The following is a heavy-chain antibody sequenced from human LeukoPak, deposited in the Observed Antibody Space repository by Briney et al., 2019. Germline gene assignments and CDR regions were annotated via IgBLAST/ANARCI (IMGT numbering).Heavy chain of an antibody. CDR2: IYHSGST. Sequence: SETLSLTCTVSGYSISSGYYWGWIRPPPGKGLEWIGSIYHSGSTYYNPSLKSRVTISVDTSKNQFSLKLSSVTAADTAVYYCARFGYDILTGYMYYFDYWGQGTLVTVSS. V-gene: IGHV4-38-2*02. CDR3: ARFGYDILTGYMYYFDY. D-gene: IGHD3-9*01. J-gene: IGHJ4*02. CDR1: GYSISSGYY.